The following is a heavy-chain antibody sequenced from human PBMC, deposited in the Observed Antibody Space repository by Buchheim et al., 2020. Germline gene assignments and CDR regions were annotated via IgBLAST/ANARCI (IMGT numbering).Heavy chain of an antibody. J-gene: IGHJ5*01. CDR2: IYYSGST. Sequence: QLQLQESGPGLVKPSETLSLTCSVSDGSISRSSHYWGWIRQPPGEGLEWIGTIYYSGSTYYNTSLKSRVTISVDTSKSQFSLRLTSMTAADTAIYYCARGYCGGGTCYFYSGWFDSWGQGTL. CDR3: ARGYCGGGTCYFYSGWFDS. V-gene: IGHV4-39*01. D-gene: IGHD2-15*01. CDR1: DGSISRSSHY.